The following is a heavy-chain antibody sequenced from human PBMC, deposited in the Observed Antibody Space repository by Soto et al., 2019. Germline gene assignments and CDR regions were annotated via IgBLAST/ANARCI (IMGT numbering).Heavy chain of an antibody. J-gene: IGHJ4*02. CDR1: GGSISSSSYY. Sequence: PSETLSLTCTVSGGSISSSSYYWGWIRQPPGKGLEWIGSIYYSGSTYYNPSLKSRLFMSLDPSKNNFYLKLTSVTAADTAVYYCARTRGASFFDFWGPGTLVTV. CDR2: IYYSGST. V-gene: IGHV4-39*07. D-gene: IGHD1-26*01. CDR3: ARTRGASFFDF.